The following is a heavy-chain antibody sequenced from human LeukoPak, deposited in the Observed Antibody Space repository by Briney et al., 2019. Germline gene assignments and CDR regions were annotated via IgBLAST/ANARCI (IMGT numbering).Heavy chain of an antibody. CDR2: ITGSGSSI. Sequence: PGGSLRLSCLASGFTFSTFEMNWVRQAPGKGLEWVPLITGSGSSIYYADSVKGRFTTSRDNAKNSLYLHMSSLRAEDMAVYYCARMGYDDLWDSPEIPLDYWGQGTLVTVSS. CDR3: ARMGYDDLWDSPEIPLDY. CDR1: GFTFSTFE. J-gene: IGHJ4*02. V-gene: IGHV3-48*03. D-gene: IGHD3-16*01.